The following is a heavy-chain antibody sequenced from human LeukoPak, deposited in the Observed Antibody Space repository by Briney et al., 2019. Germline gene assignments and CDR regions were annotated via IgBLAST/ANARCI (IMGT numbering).Heavy chain of an antibody. D-gene: IGHD2-15*01. CDR3: ARDPVEGGLDY. CDR2: IGTGGTT. CDR1: GFSLSVYS. J-gene: IGHJ4*02. V-gene: IGHV3-69-1*01. Sequence: PGGSLRLSCSVSGFSLSVYSMDWVRQAPGQGLEWISYIGTGGTTYYADSVLGRFTVSRDNAKKSVYLQMNSLTVDDTAVYYCARDPVEGGLDYWCQGTLVTVSS.